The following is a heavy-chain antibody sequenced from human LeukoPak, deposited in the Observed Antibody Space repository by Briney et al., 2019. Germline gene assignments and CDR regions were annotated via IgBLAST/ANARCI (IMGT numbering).Heavy chain of an antibody. V-gene: IGHV1-2*02. Sequence: ASVKVSCKASGYTFTSYYMHWVRQAPGQGLEWMGWINPNSGGTNYAQKFQGRVTMTRDTSISTAYMELSRLRSDDTAVYYCARVRITTYYYMDVWGKGTTVTVSS. CDR3: ARVRITTYYYMDV. D-gene: IGHD3-22*01. CDR1: GYTFTSYY. CDR2: INPNSGGT. J-gene: IGHJ6*03.